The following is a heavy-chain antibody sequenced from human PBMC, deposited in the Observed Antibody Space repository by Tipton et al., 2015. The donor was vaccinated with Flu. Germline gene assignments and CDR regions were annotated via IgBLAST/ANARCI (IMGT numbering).Heavy chain of an antibody. J-gene: IGHJ5*02. CDR1: GFTFSSYS. D-gene: IGHD6-19*01. CDR3: AREIAVAGTSWFDP. CDR2: IGSSSSYI. Sequence: QLVQSGGGLVKPGGSLRLSCAASGFTFSSYSMNWVRQAPGKGLEWVSSIGSSSSYIYYADSVKGRFTISRDNAKNSLYLQMNILRAEDTAVYYCAREIAVAGTSWFDPWGQGTLVTVSS. V-gene: IGHV3-21*01.